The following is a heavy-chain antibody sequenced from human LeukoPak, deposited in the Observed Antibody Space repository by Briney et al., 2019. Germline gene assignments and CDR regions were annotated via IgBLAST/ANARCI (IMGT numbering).Heavy chain of an antibody. J-gene: IGHJ5*02. CDR1: GFTFSSYE. CDR3: AREVGGSSGYITYNWFDP. CDR2: ISSSGSTI. V-gene: IGHV3-48*03. Sequence: GGSLGLSCAASGFTFSSYEMNWVRQAPGKGLEWVSYISSSGSTIYYADSVKGRFTISRDNAKNSLYLQMNRLRAEDTAVYYCAREVGGSSGYITYNWFDPWGQGTLVTVSS. D-gene: IGHD3-22*01.